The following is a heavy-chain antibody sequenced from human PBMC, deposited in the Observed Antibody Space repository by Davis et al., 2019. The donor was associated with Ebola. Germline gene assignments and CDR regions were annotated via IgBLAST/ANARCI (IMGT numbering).Heavy chain of an antibody. CDR3: ARDAGTTWDDAFDI. D-gene: IGHD1-1*01. CDR1: GGSISSYY. V-gene: IGHV4-59*01. J-gene: IGHJ3*02. CDR2: IYYSGST. Sequence: PSETLSLTCTVSGGSISSYYWSWIRQPPGKGLEWIGYIYYSGSTNYNPSLKSRVTISVDTSKNQFSLKLSSVTAADTAVYYCARDAGTTWDDAFDIWGQGTMVTVSS.